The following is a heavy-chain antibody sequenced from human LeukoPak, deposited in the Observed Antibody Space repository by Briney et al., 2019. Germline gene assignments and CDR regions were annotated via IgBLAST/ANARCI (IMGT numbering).Heavy chain of an antibody. D-gene: IGHD3-3*01. V-gene: IGHV1-18*01. CDR3: ARVKAGYDFSFDP. J-gene: IGHJ5*02. CDR2: ISAYNGNT. Sequence: ASVNVSCKASGYTFTSYGISWVRQAPGQGLEWMGWISAYNGNTNYAQKLQGRVTMTTDTSTNTAYMELRSLRSDDTAVYYCARVKAGYDFSFDPWGQGTLVTVSS. CDR1: GYTFTSYG.